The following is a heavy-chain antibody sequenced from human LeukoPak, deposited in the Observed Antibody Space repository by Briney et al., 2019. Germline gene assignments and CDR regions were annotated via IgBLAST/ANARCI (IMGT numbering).Heavy chain of an antibody. D-gene: IGHD1-26*01. CDR1: GYTFTSCG. CDR3: ARDLVGATNGHFDY. V-gene: IGHV1-18*04. Sequence: EASVKLPCKASGYTFTSCGISWVRQAPGQGLEWMGWISAYNGDTHYAQKLQDRVTITTDESTSTAYMELSSLRSEDTAVYYCARDLVGATNGHFDYWGQGTLVTVSS. J-gene: IGHJ4*02. CDR2: ISAYNGDT.